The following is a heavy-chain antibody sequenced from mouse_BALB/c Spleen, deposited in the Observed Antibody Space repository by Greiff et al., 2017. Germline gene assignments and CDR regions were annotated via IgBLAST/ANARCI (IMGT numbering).Heavy chain of an antibody. J-gene: IGHJ4*01. CDR1: GYTFTNYW. D-gene: IGHD1-1*02. CDR2: IYPGGGYT. Sequence: VKLQESGAELVRPGTSVKISCKASGYTFTNYWLGWVKQRPGHGLEWIGDIYPGGGYTNYNEKFKGKATLTADTSSSTAYMQLSSLTSEDSAVYYCARLVQYYYAMDYWGQGTSVTVSS. V-gene: IGHV1-63*02. CDR3: ARLVQYYYAMDY.